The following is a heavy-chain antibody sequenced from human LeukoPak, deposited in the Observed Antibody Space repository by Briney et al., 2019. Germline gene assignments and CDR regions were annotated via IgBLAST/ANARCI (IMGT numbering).Heavy chain of an antibody. V-gene: IGHV4-38-2*02. J-gene: IGHJ5*02. D-gene: IGHD6-19*01. Sequence: SETLSLTCTVSGYSISSGYYWGWIRQPPGKGLEWIGSMYHSGSTYYKPSLKSRVTISLDTSKNQFSLKLRSVTAADTAVYYCARGHARLAWFDPWGQGTLVTVSS. CDR1: GYSISSGYY. CDR3: ARGHARLAWFDP. CDR2: MYHSGST.